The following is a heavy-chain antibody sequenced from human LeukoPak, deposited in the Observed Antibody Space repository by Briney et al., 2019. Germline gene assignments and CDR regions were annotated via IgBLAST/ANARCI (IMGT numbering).Heavy chain of an antibody. CDR2: TSHTRVT. CDR3: ARRNDPWSGPRNWFDP. V-gene: IGHV4-31*03. CDR1: SGAFSSGGYY. Sequence: SQTLSLTCTVSSGAFSSGGYYWRWIRQHPPKGLERTGQTSHTRVTFYNPSLQSRFIISVDTSKNKSSLKVSSVTAADTAIYYCARRNDPWSGPRNWFDPWGQGILVTVSS. J-gene: IGHJ5*02. D-gene: IGHD3-3*01.